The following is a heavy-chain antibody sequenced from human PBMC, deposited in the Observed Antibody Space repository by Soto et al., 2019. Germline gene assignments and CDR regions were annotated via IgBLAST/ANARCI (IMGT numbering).Heavy chain of an antibody. CDR2: IYHSGST. CDR1: GGSISSGGYS. D-gene: IGHD2-15*01. Sequence: PSETLSLTCAVSGGSISSGGYSWTWIRQPPGKGLEWIGYIYHSGSTYYNPSLKSRVTISVDRSKNQFSLKLSSVTAADTAVYYCASGYCSGGNCYSGGYFQHWGQGTLVTVS. CDR3: ASGYCSGGNCYSGGYFQH. V-gene: IGHV4-30-2*01. J-gene: IGHJ1*01.